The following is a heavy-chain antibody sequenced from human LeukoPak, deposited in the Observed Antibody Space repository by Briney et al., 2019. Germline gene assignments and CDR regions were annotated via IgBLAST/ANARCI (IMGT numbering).Heavy chain of an antibody. V-gene: IGHV1-2*02. Sequence: ASVKASCKASGYTFTGYYMHWVRQAPGQGLEWMGWINPNSGGTNYAQKFQGRVTMTRDTSISTAYMELSRLRSDDAAVYYCARVGYCSGGSCYRYYYMDVWGKGTTVTVSS. D-gene: IGHD2-15*01. CDR3: ARVGYCSGGSCYRYYYMDV. J-gene: IGHJ6*03. CDR2: INPNSGGT. CDR1: GYTFTGYY.